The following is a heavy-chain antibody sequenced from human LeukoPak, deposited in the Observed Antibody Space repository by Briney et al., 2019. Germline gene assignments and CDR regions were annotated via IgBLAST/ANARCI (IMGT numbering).Heavy chain of an antibody. J-gene: IGHJ6*02. CDR1: GGSISSGDYY. V-gene: IGHV4-30-4*01. CDR2: IYYTGTT. CDR3: ARDAPVTPIYYYGLDV. D-gene: IGHD4-17*01. Sequence: SETLSLTCTVSGGSISSGDYYWSCIRQPPGKGLEWIGDIYYTGTTYSNPSLKSRVSMSVDRSKSQSSLRLSSVADADTAVYYCARDAPVTPIYYYGLDVWGQGTTVTVSS.